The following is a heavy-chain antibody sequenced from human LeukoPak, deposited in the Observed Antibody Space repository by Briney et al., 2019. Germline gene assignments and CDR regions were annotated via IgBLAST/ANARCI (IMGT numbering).Heavy chain of an antibody. D-gene: IGHD2-2*02. J-gene: IGHJ3*02. CDR2: IYHSGST. CDR1: GGSISSGGCY. V-gene: IGHV4-30-2*01. CDR3: ARDRGYGAVVPAAIRVDAFVI. Sequence: SQTLSLTCTVSGGSISSGGCYWSWIRQPPGKGLEWIGYIYHSGSTYYNPSLKSRVTISVDRSKNRFSLKLSSVTAADTAVYYCARDRGYGAVVPAAIRVDAFVIWGQGTMVTVSS.